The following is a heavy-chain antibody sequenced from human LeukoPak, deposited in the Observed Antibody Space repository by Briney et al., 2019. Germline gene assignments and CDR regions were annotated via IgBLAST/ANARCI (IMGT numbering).Heavy chain of an antibody. Sequence: ASVKVSCKASGYTFTSYGISWVRQAPGQGLEWMGWISAYNGNTNYAQKLQGRVTMTTDTSTSTAYMELRSLRSDDTAVYYCASRGQLQTAANGEGRAFDIWGQGTMVTVSS. CDR1: GYTFTSYG. J-gene: IGHJ3*02. V-gene: IGHV1-18*01. D-gene: IGHD2-2*01. CDR2: ISAYNGNT. CDR3: ASRGQLQTAANGEGRAFDI.